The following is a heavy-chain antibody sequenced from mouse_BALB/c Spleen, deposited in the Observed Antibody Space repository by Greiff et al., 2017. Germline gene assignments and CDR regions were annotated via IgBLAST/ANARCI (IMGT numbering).Heavy chain of an antibody. CDR3: ARYYGYDYAMDY. Sequence: EVMLVESGPSLVKPSQTLSLTCSVTGDSITSGYWNWIRKFPGNKLEYMGYISYSGSTYYNPSLKSRISITRDTSKNQYYLQLNSVTTEDTATYYCARYYGYDYAMDYWGQGTSVTVSS. J-gene: IGHJ4*01. CDR2: ISYSGST. V-gene: IGHV3-8*02. D-gene: IGHD1-2*01. CDR1: GDSITSGY.